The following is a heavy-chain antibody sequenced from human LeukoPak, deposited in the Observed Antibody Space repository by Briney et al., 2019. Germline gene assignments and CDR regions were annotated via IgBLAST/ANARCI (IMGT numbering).Heavy chain of an antibody. D-gene: IGHD6-19*01. V-gene: IGHV4-34*01. CDR3: ARGTHSSGWSR. J-gene: IGHJ4*02. CDR1: GGSFSGYY. CDR2: INHSGTT. Sequence: SETLSLTCAVYGGSFSGYYWSWIRQPPGKGLEWIGEINHSGTTNYNPSLTSRVTISVDTSKNQFSLKLSSVTAADTAVYYCARGTHSSGWSRWGPGTLVTVSS.